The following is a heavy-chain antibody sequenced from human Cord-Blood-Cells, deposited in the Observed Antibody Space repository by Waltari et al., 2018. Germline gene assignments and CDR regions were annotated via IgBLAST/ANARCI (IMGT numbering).Heavy chain of an antibody. J-gene: IGHJ4*02. Sequence: QVQLVESGGGVVQPGSSLRLSCAASGFTFRSYAMHWVRQAPGKGLEWVAFISYDGSNKYYADSVKGRFTIARDNSKNTLYLQMNSLRAEDTAVYYCARGWGLFDYWGQGTLVTVSS. CDR1: GFTFRSYA. V-gene: IGHV3-30-3*01. CDR3: ARGWGLFDY. D-gene: IGHD3-16*01. CDR2: ISYDGSNK.